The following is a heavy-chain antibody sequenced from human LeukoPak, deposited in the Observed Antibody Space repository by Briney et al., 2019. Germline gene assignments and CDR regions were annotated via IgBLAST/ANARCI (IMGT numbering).Heavy chain of an antibody. Sequence: ASVKVSCKASGYTFTGYYMHWVRQAPGQGLEWMGWINPNSGGTNYAQKFQGRVTMTRDTSISTAYMELSRLRSDDTAVYHCARESIMITFGGVIVRLNYFDYWGQGTLVTVSS. CDR2: INPNSGGT. D-gene: IGHD3-16*02. CDR1: GYTFTGYY. CDR3: ARESIMITFGGVIVRLNYFDY. V-gene: IGHV1-2*02. J-gene: IGHJ4*02.